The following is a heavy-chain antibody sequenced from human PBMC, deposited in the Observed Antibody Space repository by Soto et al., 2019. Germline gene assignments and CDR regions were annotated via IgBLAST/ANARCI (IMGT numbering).Heavy chain of an antibody. CDR1: GFTFSSYA. D-gene: IGHD6-19*01. CDR2: ISGSGGST. Sequence: GSLRLSCAASGFTFSSYAMIWVRQAPGKGLEWVSAISGSGGSTYYADSVKGRFTISRDNSKNTLYLQMNSLKTEDTAVYYCTTDIWAVADYAEYFQHWGQGTLVTVSS. CDR3: TTDIWAVADYAEYFQH. J-gene: IGHJ1*01. V-gene: IGHV3-23*01.